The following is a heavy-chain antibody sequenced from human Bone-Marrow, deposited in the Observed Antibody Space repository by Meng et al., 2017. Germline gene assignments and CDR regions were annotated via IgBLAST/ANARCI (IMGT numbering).Heavy chain of an antibody. J-gene: IGHJ4*02. CDR3: ARALWFGVDY. CDR1: GFTFSSFE. Sequence: GGSLRLSCAASGFTFSSFEMNWVRQAPGKGLEWVSHISRSGTTIYYADSVKGRFTISRDNAKNSLYLQMNSLRVEDTALFYCARALWFGVDYWGQGTLVTVSS. V-gene: IGHV3-48*03. CDR2: ISRSGTTI. D-gene: IGHD3-10*01.